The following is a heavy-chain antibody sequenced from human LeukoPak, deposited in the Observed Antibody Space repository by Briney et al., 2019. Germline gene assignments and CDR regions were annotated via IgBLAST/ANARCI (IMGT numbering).Heavy chain of an antibody. J-gene: IGHJ4*02. V-gene: IGHV4-38-2*02. D-gene: IGHD3-10*01. Sequence: PSETLSLTCTVSGYSISSGYYWGWIRPPPGKGLEWIGSIYHSGSTYYNPSLKSRVTISVDTSKNQFSLKLSSVTAADTAVYYCARTRYYYNSRSYGAPYYFDYGGQGTLVTVSS. CDR1: GYSISSGYY. CDR2: IYHSGST. CDR3: ARTRYYYNSRSYGAPYYFDY.